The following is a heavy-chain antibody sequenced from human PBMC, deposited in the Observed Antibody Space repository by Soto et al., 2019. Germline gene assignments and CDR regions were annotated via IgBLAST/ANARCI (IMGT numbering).Heavy chain of an antibody. CDR2: IIPIFGTA. J-gene: IGHJ4*02. CDR3: ARDESSGYQQFDY. V-gene: IGHV1-69*13. Sequence: SVKVSCKASGGSFSIYAISWVRQAPGQGLEWMGGIIPIFGTANYAQKFQGRVTITADESTSTAYMELSSLRSEDTAVYYCARDESSGYQQFDYWGQGTLVTVSS. CDR1: GGSFSIYA. D-gene: IGHD3-22*01.